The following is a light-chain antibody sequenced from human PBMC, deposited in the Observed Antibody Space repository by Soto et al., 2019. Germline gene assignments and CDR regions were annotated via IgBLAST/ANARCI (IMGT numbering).Light chain of an antibody. Sequence: QSVLTQPRSVSGSPGQSVTISCTGTSSDVGGYNYVSWYQQHPGKAPKLMIYDVSKRPSGVPDRFSGSKSGNTASLTISGLHAEDEAEYYCCSYAGSYTFYVFGTGTKLTVL. CDR2: DVS. CDR3: CSYAGSYTFYV. J-gene: IGLJ1*01. V-gene: IGLV2-11*01. CDR1: SSDVGGYNY.